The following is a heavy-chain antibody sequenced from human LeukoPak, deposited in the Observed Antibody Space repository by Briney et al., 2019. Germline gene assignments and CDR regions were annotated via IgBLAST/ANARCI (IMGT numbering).Heavy chain of an antibody. CDR3: ARRAVAENYFGY. CDR2: IYSSGST. J-gene: IGHJ4*02. CDR1: GGSITSYY. Sequence: PSETLSLTCTVSGGSITSYYWSWIRQPPGKGLEWIGYIYSSGSTTYNPSLRSRVTISVDTSKNQFSLRLTSVTAADTAVYYCARRAVAENYFGYWGQGTLATDSS. D-gene: IGHD6-19*01. V-gene: IGHV4-59*08.